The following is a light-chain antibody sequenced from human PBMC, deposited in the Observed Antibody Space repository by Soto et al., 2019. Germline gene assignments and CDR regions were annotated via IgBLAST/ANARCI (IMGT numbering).Light chain of an antibody. CDR1: PSVTSVY. CDR2: DAS. V-gene: IGKV3-20*01. CDR3: QQYGHELWA. Sequence: EVVVTHSTGTLSLSPGDRATLSCRASPSVTSVYLAWYQQKTGQSPRLLMSDASRRATGVPNRFSGSGSGKDFTLTNHRLEPEDFSVYYCQQYGHELWAIGQGTKVEIK. J-gene: IGKJ1*01.